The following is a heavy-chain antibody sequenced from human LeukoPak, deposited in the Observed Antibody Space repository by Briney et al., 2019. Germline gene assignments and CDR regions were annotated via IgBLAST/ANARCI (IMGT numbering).Heavy chain of an antibody. CDR3: ARDRGTEGFDY. D-gene: IGHD5-12*01. V-gene: IGHV3-30*04. CDR1: GFTFSSYA. J-gene: IGHJ4*02. CDR2: ISYDGSNK. Sequence: PGGSLRLSCAASGFTFSSYAMHWVRQAPGKGLEWVAVISYDGSNKYYADSVKGRFTISRDSSKNTLYLQMNSLRAEDTAVYYCARDRGTEGFDYWGQGTLVTVSS.